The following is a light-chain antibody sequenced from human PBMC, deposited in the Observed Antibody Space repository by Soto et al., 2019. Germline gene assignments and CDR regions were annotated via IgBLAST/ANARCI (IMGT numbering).Light chain of an antibody. V-gene: IGKV3-20*01. CDR2: GAF. J-gene: IGKJ1*01. CDR1: QSVSSSY. Sequence: EIVLTQSPGTLPLSPGERATLSCRASQSVSSSYLAWYQQKPGQAPRXXIYGAFSRETGIPDRFSGSGSGTDFTRTISRLEPEDVAVYYCQQYGSSTWTFGQGTKVDIK. CDR3: QQYGSSTWT.